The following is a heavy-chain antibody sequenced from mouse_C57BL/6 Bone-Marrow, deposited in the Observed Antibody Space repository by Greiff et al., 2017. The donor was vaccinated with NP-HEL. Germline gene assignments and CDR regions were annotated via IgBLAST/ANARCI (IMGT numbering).Heavy chain of an antibody. V-gene: IGHV1-7*01. CDR2: INPSSGYT. D-gene: IGHD3-1*01. CDR3: ARSGYYAPPFDY. CDR1: GYTFTSYW. Sequence: QVQLQQSGAELAKPGASVKLSCKASGYTFTSYWMHWVKQRPGQGLEWIGYINPSSGYTKYNQKFKDTATLTAEKSSSTAYMKLSSLTYEDAAVDYCARSGYYAPPFDYWGQGTTLTVSS. J-gene: IGHJ2*01.